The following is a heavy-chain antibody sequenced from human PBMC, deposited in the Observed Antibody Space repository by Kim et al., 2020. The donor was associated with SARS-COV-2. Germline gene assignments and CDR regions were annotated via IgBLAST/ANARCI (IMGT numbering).Heavy chain of an antibody. CDR1: GFTFSSYD. CDR2: IGTAGDT. V-gene: IGHV3-13*01. Sequence: GGSLRLSCAASGFTFSSYDMHWVRQATGKGLEWVSAIGTAGDTYYPGSVKGRFTISRENAKNSLYLQMTSLRAGDTAVYYCARGKDPGIAVAGFFHGFDPSGQGTLVSVSS. J-gene: IGHJ5*02. D-gene: IGHD6-19*01. CDR3: ARGKDPGIAVAGFFHGFDP.